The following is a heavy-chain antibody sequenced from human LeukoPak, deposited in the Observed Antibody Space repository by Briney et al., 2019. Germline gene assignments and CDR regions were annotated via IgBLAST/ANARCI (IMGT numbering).Heavy chain of an antibody. D-gene: IGHD6-13*01. CDR1: GYTFTGYY. V-gene: IGHV1-2*02. J-gene: IGHJ4*02. Sequence: ASVKVSCKASGYTFTGYYMHWVRQAPGQGLEWMGWINPNSGGTNYAQKFQGRVTMTRDTSISTAYMELSRLRSDDTAVYYCARDIDCSSWHFDYWGQGTLVTVSS. CDR3: ARDIDCSSWHFDY. CDR2: INPNSGGT.